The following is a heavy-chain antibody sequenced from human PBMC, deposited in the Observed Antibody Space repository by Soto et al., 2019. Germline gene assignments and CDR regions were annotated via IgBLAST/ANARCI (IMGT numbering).Heavy chain of an antibody. V-gene: IGHV3-23*01. CDR2: ISGSGGST. Sequence: GSLRLSCAASGFTFSSYAMSWVRQAPGKGLEWVSAISGSGGSTYYADSVKGRFTISRDNSKNTLYLQMNSLRAEDTAVYYCAKSPIEDMITFGGVMVWGQGTLVTVSS. J-gene: IGHJ4*02. CDR3: AKSPIEDMITFGGVMV. CDR1: GFTFSSYA. D-gene: IGHD3-16*01.